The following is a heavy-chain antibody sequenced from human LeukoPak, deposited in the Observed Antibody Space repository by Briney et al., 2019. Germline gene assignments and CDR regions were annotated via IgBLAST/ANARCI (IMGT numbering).Heavy chain of an antibody. Sequence: PGGSLRLSCAASGFTFSSYSMNWVRQAPGKGLEWVSSISSSSSYIYYADSVKGRFTISRDNAKNSLYLQMNSLRAEDTAVYYCARDATELVHPNNWFDPWGQGTLVTVSS. CDR2: ISSSSSYI. CDR3: ARDATELVHPNNWFDP. J-gene: IGHJ5*02. CDR1: GFTFSSYS. V-gene: IGHV3-21*01. D-gene: IGHD6-13*01.